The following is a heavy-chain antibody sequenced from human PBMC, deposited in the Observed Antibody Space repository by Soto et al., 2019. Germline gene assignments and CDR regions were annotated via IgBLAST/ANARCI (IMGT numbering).Heavy chain of an antibody. V-gene: IGHV3-23*04. J-gene: IGHJ4*02. CDR3: AEMSASLVCLGY. CDR2: ISGGGGSL. CDR1: GFTFSSYD. Sequence: EVQLVESGGGLVQPGGSLRLSCAASGFTFSSYDISWVRQAPGKGLEWVSTISGGGGSLYYADSVKGRFTISRDNSKNTQYMKMNSLRDEDTAVYDCAEMSASLVCLGYWGQGTLVTVSS. D-gene: IGHD2-2*01.